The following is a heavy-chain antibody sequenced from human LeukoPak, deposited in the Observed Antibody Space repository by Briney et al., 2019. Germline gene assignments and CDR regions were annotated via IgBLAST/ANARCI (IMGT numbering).Heavy chain of an antibody. Sequence: SETLSLTCAFHGESFISYYWSWFRQSPEKGMEWIGEIEHSGGTWYSPSLRSRITISIDTSKNQFSLKLRSVTAADTAVYYCARGQTFVDYWGQGTLVTVSS. D-gene: IGHD3-3*02. CDR2: IEHSGGT. CDR3: ARGQTFVDY. CDR1: GESFISYY. V-gene: IGHV4-34*01. J-gene: IGHJ4*02.